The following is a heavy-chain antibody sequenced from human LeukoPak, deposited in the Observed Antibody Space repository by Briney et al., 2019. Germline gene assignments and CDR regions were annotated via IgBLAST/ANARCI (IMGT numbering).Heavy chain of an antibody. CDR2: ININTGNP. CDR3: ARLSHYYDSRADY. CDR1: GYSFTSYG. J-gene: IGHJ4*02. V-gene: IGHV7-4-1*02. Sequence: ASVKISCKASGYSFTSYGLNWVRQAPGQGLEWMGWININTGNPTYAQGFTGRFVFSLDTSVSTAYLQISSLKAEDTAVYYCARLSHYYDSRADYWGQGTLVTVSS. D-gene: IGHD3-22*01.